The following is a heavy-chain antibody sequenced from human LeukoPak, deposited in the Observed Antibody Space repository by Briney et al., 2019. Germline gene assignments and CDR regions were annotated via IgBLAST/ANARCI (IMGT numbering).Heavy chain of an antibody. CDR3: VRDDDRPDNGLDY. J-gene: IGHJ4*02. V-gene: IGHV3-66*01. Sequence: GGSLRLSCTASGFTVSSYYMAWVRQAPGKGLECVSFIYSDGATKYADSVKGRFTISRDNSKNTLYLQMNSLRAEDTAVYYCVRDDDRPDNGLDYWGQGTLVTVSS. CDR2: IYSDGAT. CDR1: GFTVSSYY. D-gene: IGHD3-22*01.